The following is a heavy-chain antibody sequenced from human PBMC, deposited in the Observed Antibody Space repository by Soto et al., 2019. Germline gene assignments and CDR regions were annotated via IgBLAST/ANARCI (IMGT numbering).Heavy chain of an antibody. D-gene: IGHD2-2*01. J-gene: IGHJ4*02. CDR3: ARGQGYCSSTSCSGPPFDY. Sequence: ASVKVSCKVSGYTLTELSMHWVRQAPGKGLEWMGGFDPEDGETIYAQKFQGRVTMTEDTSTDTAYMELSSLRSEDTAVYYCARGQGYCSSTSCSGPPFDYWGQGTLVTVSS. V-gene: IGHV1-24*01. CDR1: GYTLTELS. CDR2: FDPEDGET.